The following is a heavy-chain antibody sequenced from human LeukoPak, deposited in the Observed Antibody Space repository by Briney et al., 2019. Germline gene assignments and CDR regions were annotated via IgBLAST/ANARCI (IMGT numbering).Heavy chain of an antibody. CDR2: ISYDGSNK. CDR3: AKGGDCSSTSCYHGMDV. Sequence: GGSLRLSCAASGFTFSSYGMHWVRQAPGKGLEWVAVISYDGSNKYYADSVKGRFTISRDNSKNTLYLQMNGLRAEDTAVYYCAKGGDCSSTSCYHGMDVWGKGPTVTVSS. D-gene: IGHD2-2*01. J-gene: IGHJ6*04. CDR1: GFTFSSYG. V-gene: IGHV3-30*18.